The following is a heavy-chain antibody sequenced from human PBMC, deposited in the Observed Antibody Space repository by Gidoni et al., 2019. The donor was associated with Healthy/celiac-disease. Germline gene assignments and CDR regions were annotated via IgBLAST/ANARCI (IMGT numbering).Heavy chain of an antibody. V-gene: IGHV3-11*01. CDR2: ISSSGNTI. CDR1: GFTFSDYY. D-gene: IGHD4-17*01. J-gene: IGHJ4*02. Sequence: QVQLVESGGGLVKPGGSLRLSCAASGFTFSDYYMSGIRQATGKGLEWVSSISSSGNTIYYADSVKGRFTISRDNAKNSLPLQLNSLRAEDTAVYSCARTYDYGDYVLDYWGQGTLVTVSS. CDR3: ARTYDYGDYVLDY.